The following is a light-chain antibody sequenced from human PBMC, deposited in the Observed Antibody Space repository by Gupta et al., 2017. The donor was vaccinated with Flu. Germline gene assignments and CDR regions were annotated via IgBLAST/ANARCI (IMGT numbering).Light chain of an antibody. CDR3: KQSKT. J-gene: IGKJ1*01. CDR2: AAY. CDR1: QSISSY. Sequence: DYHMHQSPSSLSASVGDRVTITCQARQSISSYLNRYQQKPGTAPKLLIYAAYSLQSEVQSKFGGGRPGTDLTLTISSLLPEYFGNYYGKQSKTFGQGTKVEIK. V-gene: IGKV1-39*01.